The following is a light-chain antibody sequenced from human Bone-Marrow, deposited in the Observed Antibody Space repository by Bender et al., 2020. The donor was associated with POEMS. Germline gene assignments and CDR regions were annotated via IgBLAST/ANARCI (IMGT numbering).Light chain of an antibody. Sequence: IGGNAVNWWQQLPGTAPKLLIYGNDQRPSGVPDRFSGSKSGTSASLTISGLQAGDEADYHCCSYAGSSTFVFGGGTKLTVL. CDR2: GND. J-gene: IGLJ2*01. CDR1: IGGNA. CDR3: CSYAGSSTFV. V-gene: IGLV1-44*01.